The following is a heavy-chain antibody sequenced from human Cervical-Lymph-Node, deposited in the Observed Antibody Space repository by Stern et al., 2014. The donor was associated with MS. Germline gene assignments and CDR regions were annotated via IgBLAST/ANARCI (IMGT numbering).Heavy chain of an antibody. CDR3: ARVRELGMDV. CDR2: IIPMLGTA. D-gene: IGHD1-7*01. V-gene: IGHV1-69*01. CDR1: GGTFSSYA. Sequence: VQLVQSGAEVKKPGSSVKVSCKASGGTFSSYAISWVRQAPGQGLEWMGGIIPMLGTANYATTFQGRVTITADDSTSTAFMELSSLRSEDTAMYYCARVRELGMDVWGQGTTVTVSS. J-gene: IGHJ6*02.